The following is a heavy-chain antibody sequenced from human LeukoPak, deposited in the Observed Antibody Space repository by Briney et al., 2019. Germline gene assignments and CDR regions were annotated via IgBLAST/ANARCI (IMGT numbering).Heavy chain of an antibody. D-gene: IGHD6-13*01. CDR2: ISYDGSNK. CDR3: ARVAKQQLAAFRY. CDR1: GFTFSSYA. V-gene: IGHV3-30-3*01. Sequence: PGRSLRLSCAASGFTFSSYAMHWVRQAPGKGLEWVAVISYDGSNKYYADSVKGRFTISRDNSKNTLYLQMNSLRAEDTAVYYCARVAKQQLAAFRYWGQGTLVTVSS. J-gene: IGHJ4*02.